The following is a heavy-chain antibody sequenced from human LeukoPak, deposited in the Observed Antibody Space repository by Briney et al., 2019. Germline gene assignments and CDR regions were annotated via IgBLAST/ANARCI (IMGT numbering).Heavy chain of an antibody. CDR2: INGSGDRT. CDR1: GFTFSDYS. J-gene: IGHJ4*02. CDR3: VSQTYSGSDRYYFDY. V-gene: IGHV3-23*01. Sequence: GGSLRLSCAASGFTFSDYSMNWVRQAPGKGLECVSIINGSGDRTHYADSVKGRFTVSRDNSENTLYMQMKSLRAEDTAVYYCVSQTYSGSDRYYFDYWGQGTLVTVSS. D-gene: IGHD1-26*01.